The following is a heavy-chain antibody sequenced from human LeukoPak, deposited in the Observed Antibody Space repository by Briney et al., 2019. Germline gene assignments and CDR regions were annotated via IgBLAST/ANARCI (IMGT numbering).Heavy chain of an antibody. J-gene: IGHJ4*02. D-gene: IGHD2-15*01. CDR3: ARDGSGGSCGY. CDR1: GYTFTSYG. CDR2: ISGYNGST. Sequence: ASVKVSCKASGYTFTSYGINWVRQAPGQGLEWMGWISGYNGSTNYAQKVQGRVTMTTDTSTSTAYMELRSLRSDDTAVYYCARDGSGGSCGYWGQGTLVTVSS. V-gene: IGHV1-18*01.